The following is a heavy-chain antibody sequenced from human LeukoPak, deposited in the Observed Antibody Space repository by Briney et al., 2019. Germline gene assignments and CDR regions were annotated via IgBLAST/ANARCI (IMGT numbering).Heavy chain of an antibody. CDR2: IYHSGST. CDR1: GYSISSGYY. J-gene: IGHJ4*02. Sequence: SETLSLTCTVSGYSISSGYYWGWIRQPPGKGLEWIGSIYHSGSTYYNPSLKSRVTISVDTCKNQFSLKLSSVTAADTAVYYCARAGYYGDIEYWGQGTLVTVSS. V-gene: IGHV4-38-2*02. CDR3: ARAGYYGDIEY. D-gene: IGHD4-17*01.